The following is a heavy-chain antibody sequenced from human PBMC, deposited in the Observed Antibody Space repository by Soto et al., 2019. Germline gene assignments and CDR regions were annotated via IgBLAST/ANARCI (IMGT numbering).Heavy chain of an antibody. Sequence: GGSLRLSCAVSGFTFDDNAMHWVRQAPEKGLEWVSGINWKSDIGYADSVKGRFTISRDNAENSLYLQMNSLRAEGTALYYCAISQDRGGRTTFIYWGQGTQVTVSS. D-gene: IGHD3-16*01. CDR1: GFTFDDNA. CDR2: INWKSDI. J-gene: IGHJ4*02. CDR3: AISQDRGGRTTFIY. V-gene: IGHV3-9*01.